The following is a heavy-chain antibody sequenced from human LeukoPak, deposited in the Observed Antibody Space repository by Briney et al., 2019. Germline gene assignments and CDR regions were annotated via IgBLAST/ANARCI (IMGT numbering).Heavy chain of an antibody. CDR3: ARECSSTSCSD. D-gene: IGHD2-2*01. V-gene: IGHV4-31*03. J-gene: IGHJ4*02. CDR2: IYYSGST. Sequence: SQTLSLTCTVSGGSISSGGYYWSWVCQHPGKGLEWIGYIYYSGSTYYNPSLKSRVTISVDTSKNQFSLKLTSVTAADTAVYYCARECSSTSCSDWGQGTLVTVSS. CDR1: GGSISSGGYY.